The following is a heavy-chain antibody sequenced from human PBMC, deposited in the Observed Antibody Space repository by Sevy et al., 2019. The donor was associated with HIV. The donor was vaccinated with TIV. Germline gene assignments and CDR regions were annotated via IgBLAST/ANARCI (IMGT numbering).Heavy chain of an antibody. V-gene: IGHV1-18*01. Sequence: ASVKVSCRASGYTFRSYGISWVRQAPGQGLEWMGWISPYTGDTDFAKKVQGRISMPSDTSTSTAYMELRSLRSDDTAVYYCARDKPQGVVVLPGAMWGGVDYWGQGTLVTVSS. J-gene: IGHJ4*02. CDR3: ARDKPQGVVVLPGAMWGGVDY. CDR2: ISPYTGDT. D-gene: IGHD2-2*01. CDR1: GYTFRSYG.